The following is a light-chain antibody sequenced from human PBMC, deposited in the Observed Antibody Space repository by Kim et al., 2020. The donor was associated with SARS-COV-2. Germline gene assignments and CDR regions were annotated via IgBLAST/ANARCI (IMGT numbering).Light chain of an antibody. J-gene: IGLJ2*01. Sequence: VSPGQTASIACSGDKLGDNYVSWYQQKPGQSPLLVIYQDIKRPSGIPERLSGSSSGNTATLTIRGTQAMDEADYYCQAWDSSTVVFGGGTKVTVL. CDR3: QAWDSSTVV. CDR2: QDI. V-gene: IGLV3-1*01. CDR1: KLGDNY.